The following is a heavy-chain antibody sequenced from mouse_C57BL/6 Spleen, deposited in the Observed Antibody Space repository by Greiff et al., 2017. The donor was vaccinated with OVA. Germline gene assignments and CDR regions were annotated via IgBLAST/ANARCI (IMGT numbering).Heavy chain of an antibody. CDR3: ARKLSNTEGYFYV. CDR2: INPSSGYT. V-gene: IGHV1-4*01. CDR1: GYTFTSYT. Sequence: QVHVKQSGAELARPGASVKMSCKASGYTFTSYTMHWVKQRPGQGLEWIGYINPSSGYTKYNQKFKDKATLTADNSSSTAYMQLSSLTSEDSAVYYCARKLSNTEGYFYVWGTGTTVTGSS. D-gene: IGHD1-1*02. J-gene: IGHJ1*03.